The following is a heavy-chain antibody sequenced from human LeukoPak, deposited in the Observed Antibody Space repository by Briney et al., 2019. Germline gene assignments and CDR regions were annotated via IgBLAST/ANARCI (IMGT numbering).Heavy chain of an antibody. CDR1: GFIFSSYS. J-gene: IGHJ5*02. V-gene: IGHV3-21*01. Sequence: GGSLRLSCAASGFIFSSYSMNWVRQAPGKGLEWVSSIGSSSSYIYQADSVKGRFTVSRDNSKNTLSLQMNSLRAEDSAVYYCAKDFTYYYDNTNYHWGQGTLVTVSS. CDR2: IGSSSSYI. CDR3: AKDFTYYYDNTNYH. D-gene: IGHD3-22*01.